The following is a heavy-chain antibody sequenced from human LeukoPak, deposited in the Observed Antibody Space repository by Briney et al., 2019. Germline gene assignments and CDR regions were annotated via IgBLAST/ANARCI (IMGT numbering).Heavy chain of an antibody. V-gene: IGHV3-30*18. CDR3: AKVTSSAYFYALDI. CDR2: ISYDGTNK. Sequence: GRSLRLSCLASGFTFNNGIYWVRQAPGKGLEWVALISYDGTNKWYADSVEGRFTISRDTSKNTLYLQMNSLRPEDTAVYYCAKVTSSAYFYALDIWGPGTMVIVSS. D-gene: IGHD3-22*01. J-gene: IGHJ3*02. CDR1: GFTFNNG.